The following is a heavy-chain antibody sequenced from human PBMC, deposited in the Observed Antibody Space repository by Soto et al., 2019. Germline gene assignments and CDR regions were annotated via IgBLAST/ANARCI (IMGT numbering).Heavy chain of an antibody. V-gene: IGHV1-18*01. CDR2: ISLYSDGA. J-gene: IGHJ5*02. CDR1: GYTFSNYG. Sequence: QVQLVQSGGEVKRPGASVKVSCKTSGYTFSNYGITWVRQAPGQPLEWLGWISLYSDGANYAQKFQGRVSMTTDTPPTTAYMELRGLGSDDTAVYYCAKVVPGAAAWFGPWGQGTLVTVSS. CDR3: AKVVPGAAAWFGP. D-gene: IGHD2-2*01.